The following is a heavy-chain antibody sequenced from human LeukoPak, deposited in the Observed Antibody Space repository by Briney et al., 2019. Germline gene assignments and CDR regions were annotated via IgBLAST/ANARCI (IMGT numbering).Heavy chain of an antibody. J-gene: IGHJ4*02. V-gene: IGHV1-69*05. CDR2: IIPIFGTA. D-gene: IGHD4-11*01. Sequence: SVKVSCKASGGTFSSYAISWVRQGPGQGLEWMGGIIPIFGTANYAQKFQGRVTITTDESTSTAYMELSSLRSEDTAVYYCARSTSNYGFTFDYWGQGTLVTVSS. CDR3: ARSTSNYGFTFDY. CDR1: GGTFSSYA.